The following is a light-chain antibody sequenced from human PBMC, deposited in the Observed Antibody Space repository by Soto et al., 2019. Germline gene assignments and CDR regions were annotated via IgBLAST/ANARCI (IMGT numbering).Light chain of an antibody. CDR3: QQYNSYPYT. CDR2: YAS. CDR1: QSISTF. J-gene: IGKJ2*01. Sequence: DILMTQSPSALSASVGDRVTITCRASQSISTFLAWYQQKPGKAPNLLIYYASNLKSGVPSRFGGSGSGTEFSLTISTLQPDDFATYYRQQYNSYPYTFGQGTKLEIK. V-gene: IGKV1-5*03.